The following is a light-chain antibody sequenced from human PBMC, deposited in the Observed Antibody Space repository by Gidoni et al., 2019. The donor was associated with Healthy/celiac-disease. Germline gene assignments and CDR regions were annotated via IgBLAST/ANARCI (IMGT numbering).Light chain of an antibody. CDR3: AAWDDSLNGVV. V-gene: IGLV1-44*01. Sequence: QPVLTQPPSAYGTPGQRFTISCSGSSYNIGSKTVNLYQQLPGTAPKLLIYSNNQRPSGVPDRFSGSKSGTSASLAISGLQSEDEADYYCAAWDDSLNGVVFGGGTKLTVL. J-gene: IGLJ2*01. CDR2: SNN. CDR1: SYNIGSKT.